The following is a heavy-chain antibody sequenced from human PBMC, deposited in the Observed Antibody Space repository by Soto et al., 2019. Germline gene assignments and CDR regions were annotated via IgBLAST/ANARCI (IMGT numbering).Heavy chain of an antibody. Sequence: EVHLVESGGGLVQPGGSLRLSCAASGFTVSSKYMSWVRQAPGKGLEWVSLIQSGGPTYYADSVKGRFTISRDTSENSRPLQMDSLRAEDTAVYYCARDDVLCDGGRCYGVPLDVWGKGTTFTVPS. D-gene: IGHD2-15*01. CDR3: ARDDVLCDGGRCYGVPLDV. CDR1: GFTVSSKY. V-gene: IGHV3-66*01. J-gene: IGHJ6*04. CDR2: IQSGGPT.